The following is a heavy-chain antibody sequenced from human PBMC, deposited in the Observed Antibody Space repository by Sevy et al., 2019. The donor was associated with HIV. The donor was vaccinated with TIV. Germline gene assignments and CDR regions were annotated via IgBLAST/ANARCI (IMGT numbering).Heavy chain of an antibody. Sequence: GGSLRLSCVASGFSVRDNYMTWVRQAPGKGLEWVSLIYSGGSTYYADSVKGRFLISRVSSKNTLFLHMNSLRAGDTAVYDCARGGEAKDFDYWGRGTLVTVSS. CDR3: ARGGEAKDFDY. D-gene: IGHD3-16*01. J-gene: IGHJ4*02. CDR2: IYSGGST. CDR1: GFSVRDNY. V-gene: IGHV3-53*01.